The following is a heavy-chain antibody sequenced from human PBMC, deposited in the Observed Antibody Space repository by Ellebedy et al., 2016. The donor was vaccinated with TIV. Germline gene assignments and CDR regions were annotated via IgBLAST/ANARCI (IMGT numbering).Heavy chain of an antibody. Sequence: ASVKVSCXASGYTFTSYDINWVRQATGQGLEWMGWMNPNSGNTGYAQKFQGRVTMTRNTSISTAYMELSSLRSEDTAVYYCARVRGYPYYMDVWGKGTTVTVSS. D-gene: IGHD3-10*01. V-gene: IGHV1-8*01. J-gene: IGHJ6*03. CDR2: MNPNSGNT. CDR1: GYTFTSYD. CDR3: ARVRGYPYYMDV.